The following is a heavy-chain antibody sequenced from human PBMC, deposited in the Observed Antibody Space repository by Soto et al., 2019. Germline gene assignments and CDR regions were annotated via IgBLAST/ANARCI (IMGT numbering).Heavy chain of an antibody. Sequence: QVQLVQSGAEVKKPGASVKVSCKASGYTFTSYGISWVRQAPGQGLEWMGWISAYNGNTNYAQKLQGRVTMTTDTSTSTAYMELRSLRSDDTAVYYCVRDGITMVRGVRVYPPGYYFDYWGQGTLVTVSS. CDR2: ISAYNGNT. V-gene: IGHV1-18*01. J-gene: IGHJ4*02. CDR3: VRDGITMVRGVRVYPPGYYFDY. D-gene: IGHD3-10*01. CDR1: GYTFTSYG.